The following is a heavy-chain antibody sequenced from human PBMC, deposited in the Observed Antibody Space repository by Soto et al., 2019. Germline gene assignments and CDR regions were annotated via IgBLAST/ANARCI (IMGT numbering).Heavy chain of an antibody. V-gene: IGHV4-30-2*01. Sequence: QLQLQESGSGLVKPSQTLSLTCAVSGGSISSGGYSWSWIRQPPGKGLEWIGYIYHSGSTYYNPSPXNXAXTXXDRSKNQFPLKLSSVTAADTAVYYRAAGGGLPRYYWGQGTLVTVSS. CDR1: GGSISSGGYS. CDR3: AAGGGLPRYY. D-gene: IGHD5-12*01. CDR2: IYHSGST. J-gene: IGHJ4*02.